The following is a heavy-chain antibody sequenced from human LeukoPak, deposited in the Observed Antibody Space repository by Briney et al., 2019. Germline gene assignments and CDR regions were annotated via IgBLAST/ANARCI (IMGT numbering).Heavy chain of an antibody. D-gene: IGHD1-26*01. CDR1: GGSFSGYY. CDR3: ARKWAGSGSSHLVDV. CDR2: INHSGST. Sequence: SETLSLTCAVYGGSFSGYYWSWIRQPPGKGLEWIGEINHSGSTNYNPSLKSRVTISVDTSKNQFSLKLSSVTAADTVVYYCARKWAGSGSSHLVDVWGKGTTVTVAS. J-gene: IGHJ6*04. V-gene: IGHV4-34*01.